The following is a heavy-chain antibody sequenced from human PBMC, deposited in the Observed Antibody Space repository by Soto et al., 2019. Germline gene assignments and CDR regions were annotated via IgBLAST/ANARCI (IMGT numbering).Heavy chain of an antibody. CDR1: GFTFSSYS. CDR2: ISSSSSYI. J-gene: IGHJ5*02. V-gene: IGHV3-21*01. Sequence: GGSLRLSCAASGFTFSSYSMNWVRQAPGKGLEWVSSISSSSSYIYYADSVKGRFTISRDNAKNSLYLQMNSLRAEDMAVYYCARSQRAGNWFDPWGQGTLVTVSS. CDR3: ARSQRAGNWFDP.